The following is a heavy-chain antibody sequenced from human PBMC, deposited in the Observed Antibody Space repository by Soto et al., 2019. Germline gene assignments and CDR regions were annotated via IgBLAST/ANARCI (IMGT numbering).Heavy chain of an antibody. CDR1: GGSISSNYW. D-gene: IGHD5-12*01. J-gene: IGHJ4*02. V-gene: IGHV4-4*02. CDR2: IYQSGTT. CDR3: ATRVDGSPWLDS. Sequence: QVQLQESGPGLVKPSETLSLTCAVSGGSISSNYWWTLVRQPPGTGLEWIGEIYQSGTTNYNPSVKSRVTISVDKSKNQFSLNLRSLTAADTAVYYCATRVDGSPWLDSWGQGTLVTVSS.